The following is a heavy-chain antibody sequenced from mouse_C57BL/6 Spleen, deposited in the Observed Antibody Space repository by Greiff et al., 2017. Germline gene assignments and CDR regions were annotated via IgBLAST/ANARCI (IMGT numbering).Heavy chain of an antibody. CDR1: GFTFSSYG. CDR3: ARLDSSGYLGAMDY. V-gene: IGHV5-6*01. D-gene: IGHD3-2*02. Sequence: EVQLVESGGDLVKPGGSLKLSCAASGFTFSSYGMSWVRQTPDKRLEWVATISSGGSYTYYPDSVKGRFTISRDNAKNTLYLQMSSLKSEDTAMYYCARLDSSGYLGAMDYWGQGTSVTVSS. CDR2: ISSGGSYT. J-gene: IGHJ4*01.